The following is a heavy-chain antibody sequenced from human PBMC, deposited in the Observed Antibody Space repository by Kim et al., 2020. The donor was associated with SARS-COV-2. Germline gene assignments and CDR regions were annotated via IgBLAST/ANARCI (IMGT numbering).Heavy chain of an antibody. CDR3: ARDKAYYYGSGRVNWFDP. CDR1: GYTFTSYG. CDR2: ISAYNGNT. J-gene: IGHJ5*02. V-gene: IGHV1-18*01. Sequence: ASVKVSCKASGYTFTSYGISWVRQAPGQGLEWMGWISAYNGNTNYAQKLQGRVTMTTDTSTSTAYMELRSLRSDDTAVYYCARDKAYYYGSGRVNWFDPWGQGTLVTVSS. D-gene: IGHD3-10*01.